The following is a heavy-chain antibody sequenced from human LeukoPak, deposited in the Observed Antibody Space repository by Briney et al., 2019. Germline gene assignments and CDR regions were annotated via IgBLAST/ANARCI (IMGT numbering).Heavy chain of an antibody. CDR2: TYYRSKWYN. D-gene: IGHD3-16*01. CDR1: GDSVSSNSAA. Sequence: SPTLSLTFAISGDSVSSNSAAWNWLGQSPSRGLEWLGSTYYRSKWYNDYVVSVKSRITINPDTSKNQCSLQLNSVTPEDTAVYYCARSTLGVVAFDIWGQGTMVTVSS. CDR3: ARSTLGVVAFDI. V-gene: IGHV6-1*01. J-gene: IGHJ3*02.